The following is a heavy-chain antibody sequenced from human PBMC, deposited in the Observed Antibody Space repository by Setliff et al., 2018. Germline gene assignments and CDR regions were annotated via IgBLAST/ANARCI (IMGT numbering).Heavy chain of an antibody. V-gene: IGHV5-51*01. D-gene: IGHD6-13*01. CDR2: IYPGDFDT. Sequence: PGESLKISCKGSGYIFTNYWIGWVRQMPGKGLEWMGIIYPGDFDTRYRSSFQGQVTISADKSITTAYMELSSLRSEDTAVYYCARGQQQLGFNYWGQGTLVTVSS. CDR3: ARGQQQLGFNY. CDR1: GYIFTNYW. J-gene: IGHJ4*02.